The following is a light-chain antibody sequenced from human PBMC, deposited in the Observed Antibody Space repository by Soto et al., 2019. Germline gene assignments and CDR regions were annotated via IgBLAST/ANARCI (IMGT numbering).Light chain of an antibody. CDR3: QQSYSTPYT. J-gene: IGKJ2*01. V-gene: IGKV1-39*01. CDR1: QSIRSY. CDR2: AAS. Sequence: IQMTQSPSSLSASVGDRVTITCRAGQSIRSYLNWYQQKPGKAPKLLIYAASSLQSGVPSRFSGRGSGTDFTLTISSLQPEDFASYYCQQSYSTPYTFGQGTKVDIK.